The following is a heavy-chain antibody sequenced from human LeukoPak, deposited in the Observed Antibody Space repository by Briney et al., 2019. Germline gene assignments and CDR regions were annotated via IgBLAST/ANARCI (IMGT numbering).Heavy chain of an antibody. J-gene: IGHJ3*02. Sequence: ASVTVSCKASGYTFTSHGISWVRQAPGQGLEWMGWISTYNGNTNYAQKLQGRVSMTTDTSTSTAYMELRSLRSDDTAVYYCARGAYYYDSSGYGNGAFDIWGQGTMVTVSS. D-gene: IGHD3-22*01. V-gene: IGHV1-18*01. CDR3: ARGAYYYDSSGYGNGAFDI. CDR1: GYTFTSHG. CDR2: ISTYNGNT.